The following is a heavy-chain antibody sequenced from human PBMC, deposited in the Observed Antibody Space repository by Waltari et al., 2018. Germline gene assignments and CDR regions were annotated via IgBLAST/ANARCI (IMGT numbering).Heavy chain of an antibody. D-gene: IGHD2-21*02. CDR2: IIPIFGTA. V-gene: IGHV1-69*01. Sequence: QVRLVQSGAEVKKPGSSVKVSCKASGGPFRSYAFSWVRQAPGQGLEWMGGIIPIFGTANYAQKFQGRVTITADESTSTAYMELSSLRSEDTAVYYCARSEVTAPNWFDPWGQGTLVTVSS. CDR3: ARSEVTAPNWFDP. CDR1: GGPFRSYA. J-gene: IGHJ5*02.